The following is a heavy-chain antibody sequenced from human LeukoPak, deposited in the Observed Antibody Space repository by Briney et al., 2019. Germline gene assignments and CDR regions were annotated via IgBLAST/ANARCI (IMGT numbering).Heavy chain of an antibody. V-gene: IGHV1-2*02. CDR1: GYIFTDYY. D-gene: IGHD5-24*01. CDR3: AREGRWLTGGYNWFDP. Sequence: ASVKVSCKASGYIFTDYYMHWVRQAPGQGLEWMGWINPKSDGTKYAQKFQGRVTMTRDTSISTAYMELSRLRSDDTAVYYCAREGRWLTGGYNWFDPWGQGTLVTVSS. J-gene: IGHJ5*02. CDR2: INPKSDGT.